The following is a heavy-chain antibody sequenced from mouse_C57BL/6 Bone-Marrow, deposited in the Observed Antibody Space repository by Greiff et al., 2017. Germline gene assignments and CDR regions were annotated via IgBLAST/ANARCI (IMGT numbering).Heavy chain of an antibody. Sequence: QVQLQQPGAELVKPGASVKMSCKASGYTFTSYWITWVKQRPGQGLEWIGDIYPGSGSTNYNEKFKSKATLTVATSSSTAYMQLSSLTSEDSAVYYCAREYDYAWFAYWGQGTLVTVSA. CDR2: IYPGSGST. J-gene: IGHJ3*01. D-gene: IGHD2-4*01. CDR1: GYTFTSYW. CDR3: AREYDYAWFAY. V-gene: IGHV1-55*01.